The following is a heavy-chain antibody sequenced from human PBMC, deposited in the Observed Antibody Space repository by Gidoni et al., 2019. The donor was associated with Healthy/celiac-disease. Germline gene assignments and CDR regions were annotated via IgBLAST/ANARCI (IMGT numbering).Heavy chain of an antibody. V-gene: IGHV3-15*01. D-gene: IGHD2-2*01. CDR2: IKSKTDGGTT. CDR3: TTEGPGVVPAAEGGYYYYGMDV. J-gene: IGHJ6*02. CDR1: GFTFSNAW. Sequence: EVQLVESGGGLVKPGGSLRLSCAASGFTFSNAWMSWVRQAPGKGLEWVGRIKSKTDGGTTDYAETVKGRFTISRDDSKNTLYLQMNSLKTEDTAVYYCTTEGPGVVPAAEGGYYYYGMDVWGQGTTVTVSS.